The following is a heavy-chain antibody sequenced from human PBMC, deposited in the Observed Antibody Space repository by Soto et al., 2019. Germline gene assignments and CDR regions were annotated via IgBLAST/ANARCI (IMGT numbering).Heavy chain of an antibody. D-gene: IGHD3-3*01. Sequence: EVQLLESGGGLVQPGGSLRLSCAASGFTFSSYAMSWVRQAPGKGLEWVSAISGSGGSTYYADSVKGLFTISRDNSKNTLYLQMNSLRAEDTAVYYCAKGENVMYYDFWSGLYYFDYWGQGTLVTVSS. CDR2: ISGSGGST. CDR1: GFTFSSYA. V-gene: IGHV3-23*01. CDR3: AKGENVMYYDFWSGLYYFDY. J-gene: IGHJ4*02.